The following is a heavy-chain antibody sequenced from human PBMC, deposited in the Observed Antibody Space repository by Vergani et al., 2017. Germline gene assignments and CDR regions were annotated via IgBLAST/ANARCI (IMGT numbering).Heavy chain of an antibody. V-gene: IGHV3-30*02. D-gene: IGHD3-16*01. CDR2: IQFDGSNQ. Sequence: QVQLVESGGGVVQRGGSLRLSCATSGFTLCNYDMQWIGQGPGKGLEFVAFIQFDGSNQYYADSVKGRFTLSRDFSKNTLYLQMNSLRTDDTATYYCAKHFRGWGSDYWGQGTQVIVSS. CDR1: GFTLCNYD. J-gene: IGHJ4*02. CDR3: AKHFRGWGSDY.